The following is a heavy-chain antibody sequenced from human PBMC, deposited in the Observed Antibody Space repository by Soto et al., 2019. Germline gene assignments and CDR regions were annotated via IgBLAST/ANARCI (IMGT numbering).Heavy chain of an antibody. J-gene: IGHJ6*03. D-gene: IGHD1-7*01. V-gene: IGHV1-18*01. CDR1: GYTFTSYG. CDR3: ARVTGTIFVGRHYYYYYYMDV. Sequence: ASVKVSCKASGYTFTSYGISWVRQAPGQGLEWMGWISAYNGNTNYAQKLQGRVTMTTDTSTSTAYMELRSLRSDDTAVYYCARVTGTIFVGRHYYYYYYMDVWGKGTTVTVSS. CDR2: ISAYNGNT.